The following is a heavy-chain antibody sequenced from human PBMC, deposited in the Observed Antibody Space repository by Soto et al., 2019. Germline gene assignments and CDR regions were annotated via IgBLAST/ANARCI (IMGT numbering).Heavy chain of an antibody. Sequence: PRGSLRLSCAASGFTFSTYNMNWVRQAPGKGLEWVSYISPSHSTIYYADSVKGRFTISRDNAKNSLYLQMNSLRAEDTAVYYCARVSGDYYYYYGMDVWGQGTTVTVSS. CDR1: GFTFSTYN. J-gene: IGHJ6*02. V-gene: IGHV3-48*01. CDR3: ARVSGDYYYYYGMDV. CDR2: ISPSHSTI.